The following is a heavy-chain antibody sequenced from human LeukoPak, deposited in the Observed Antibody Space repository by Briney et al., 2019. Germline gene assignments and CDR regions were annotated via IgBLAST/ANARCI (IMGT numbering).Heavy chain of an antibody. V-gene: IGHV3-48*01. D-gene: IGHD2-15*01. J-gene: IGHJ4*02. CDR2: ISSSSSTI. Sequence: GGSLRLSCAASGFTFSSYAMHWVRQAPGKGLEWVSYISSSSSTIYYADSVKGRFTISRDNAKKSLYLQMNSLRAEDTAVYYFAKKSGLGYCSGGCGYDFDYWGRGTLV. CDR3: AKKSGLGYCSGGCGYDFDY. CDR1: GFTFSSYA.